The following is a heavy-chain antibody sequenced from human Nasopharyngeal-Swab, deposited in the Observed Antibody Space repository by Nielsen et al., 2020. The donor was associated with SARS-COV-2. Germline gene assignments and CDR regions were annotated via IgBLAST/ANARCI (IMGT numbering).Heavy chain of an antibody. J-gene: IGHJ2*01. D-gene: IGHD5-18*01. CDR2: ISGSGGST. V-gene: IGHV3-23*01. CDR1: GFTFSSYA. CDR3: ARRGYSYGIYWYFDL. Sequence: ESLKISCAASGFTFSSYAMSWVRQVPGKGLEWVSAISGSGGSTYYADSVKGRFTISRDNSKNTLYLQMNSLRAEDTAVYYCARRGYSYGIYWYFDLWGRGTLVTVSS.